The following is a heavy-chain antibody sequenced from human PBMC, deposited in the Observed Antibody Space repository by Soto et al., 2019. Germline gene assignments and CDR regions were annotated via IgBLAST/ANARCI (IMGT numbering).Heavy chain of an antibody. D-gene: IGHD5-12*01. J-gene: IGHJ2*01. V-gene: IGHV1-69*12. CDR2: FIPIFGTV. CDR1: GGTFSNYP. Sequence: QVQLVQSGAEVKKPGSSVKVSCKASGGTFSNYPISWVRQAPGQGLEWMGGFIPIFGTVNYAQKFQGRVTITADESTSTAYMELRSLRSEDTAVYYCARGNHRWLQLWYFDLWGRGTLVTVSS. CDR3: ARGNHRWLQLWYFDL.